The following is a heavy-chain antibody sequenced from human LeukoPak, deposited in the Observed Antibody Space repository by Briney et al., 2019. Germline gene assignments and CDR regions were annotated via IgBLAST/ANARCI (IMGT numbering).Heavy chain of an antibody. CDR1: GFTFSSYG. V-gene: IGHV3-33*01. D-gene: IGHD3-10*01. CDR3: ARDRHGEYYFDY. CDR2: IWYGGSNK. J-gene: IGHJ4*02. Sequence: GGSLRLSCAASGFTFSSYGMHWVRQAPGKGLEWVAVIWYGGSNKYYADSVKGRFTISRDNSKNTLYLQMNSLRAEDTAVYYCARDRHGEYYFDYWGQGTLVTVSS.